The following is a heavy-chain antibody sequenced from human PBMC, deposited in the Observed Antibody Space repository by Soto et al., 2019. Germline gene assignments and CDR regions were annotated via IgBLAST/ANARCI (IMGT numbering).Heavy chain of an antibody. Sequence: QVQLVQSGAEVKKPGASVKVSCKASGYTFTSYGISWVRQAPGQGLEWMGWISAYNGNTNYAQKLQGRLTMTTDTSTSTAYMELRSLRSDDTAVYYCARGMGDFWSGYYWPYYYGMDVWGQGTTVTVSS. V-gene: IGHV1-18*01. D-gene: IGHD3-3*01. CDR1: GYTFTSYG. CDR3: ARGMGDFWSGYYWPYYYGMDV. J-gene: IGHJ6*02. CDR2: ISAYNGNT.